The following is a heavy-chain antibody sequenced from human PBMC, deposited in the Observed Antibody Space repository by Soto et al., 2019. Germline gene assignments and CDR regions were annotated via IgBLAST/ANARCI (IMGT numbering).Heavy chain of an antibody. Sequence: QVQLQESGPGLVKPSQTLSLTCTVSGGSISSGGYYWSWIRQHPGKGLEWIGYIYYSGSTYYNPSLKSRVTISVDTSKNQLSLKLTSVTAEDTAVHYCARAGDPTYYDILAGYSQSYYFDYWGQGTLVTVSS. CDR2: IYYSGST. CDR3: ARAGDPTYYDILAGYSQSYYFDY. J-gene: IGHJ4*02. D-gene: IGHD3-9*01. CDR1: GGSISSGGYY. V-gene: IGHV4-31*03.